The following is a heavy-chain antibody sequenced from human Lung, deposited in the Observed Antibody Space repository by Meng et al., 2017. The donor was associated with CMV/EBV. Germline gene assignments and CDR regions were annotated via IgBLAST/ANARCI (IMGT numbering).Heavy chain of an antibody. CDR3: ARGAMGITVVRGVII. V-gene: IGHV3-21*01. CDR2: ISSSSKYI. D-gene: IGHD3-10*01. CDR1: GFSLSSYT. J-gene: IGHJ4*02. Sequence: GFSLSSYTRYGGRQTPEKGLEWVSSISSSSKYIYDEDSVKGRFTIARDNAKKALFLQMNSLTVDDTAIYCCARGAMGITVVRGVIIWGQGTLVTVSS.